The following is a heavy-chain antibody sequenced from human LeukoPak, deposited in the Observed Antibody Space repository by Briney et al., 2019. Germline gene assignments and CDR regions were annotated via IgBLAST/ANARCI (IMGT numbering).Heavy chain of an antibody. CDR1: GFTFSSYG. Sequence: GGSLRLSCAASGFTFSSYGMHWVRQAPGKGGEGVAFIRYDGSKKDYADSVKGRFTISRDNSKNTLYLQMISLRAEDTAVYYCAKERDTAMVTIDYWGQGTLVTVSS. V-gene: IGHV3-30*02. CDR3: AKERDTAMVTIDY. D-gene: IGHD5-18*01. J-gene: IGHJ4*02. CDR2: IRYDGSKK.